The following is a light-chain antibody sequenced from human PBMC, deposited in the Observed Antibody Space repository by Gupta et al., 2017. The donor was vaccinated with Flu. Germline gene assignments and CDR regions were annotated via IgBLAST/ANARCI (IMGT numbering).Light chain of an antibody. CDR1: QSISSW. CDR2: KAS. V-gene: IGKV1-5*03. J-gene: IGKJ1*01. Sequence: DIQMTQSPSTLSASVGDRVTITCRASQSISSWLAWYQQKPGKAPKLLIYKASSLESGVPSRFRGSGSGTEFTLTISSLQPDDFATYYCQQYNLWKFGQGTKVEIK. CDR3: QQYNLWK.